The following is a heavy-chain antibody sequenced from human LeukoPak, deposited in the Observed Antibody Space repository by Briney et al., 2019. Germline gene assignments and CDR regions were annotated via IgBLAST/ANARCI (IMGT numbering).Heavy chain of an antibody. V-gene: IGHV1-8*01. Sequence: ASVKVSCKASGYTFADYDINWVRQATGQGLEWMGWMNPNSGDTGYVQKFQGRVSMTRSTSINTAYMELSSLRSEDTAVYYCARGPFGSGSYLDYWGQGTLVTVPS. J-gene: IGHJ4*02. CDR2: MNPNSGDT. CDR3: ARGPFGSGSYLDY. D-gene: IGHD3-10*01. CDR1: GYTFADYD.